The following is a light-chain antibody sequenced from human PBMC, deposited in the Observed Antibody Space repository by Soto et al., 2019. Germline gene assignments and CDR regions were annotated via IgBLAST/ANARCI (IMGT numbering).Light chain of an antibody. J-gene: IGKJ1*01. Sequence: AIRMTQSPSSLSASTGDRVTITCRASQSISSYLAWYQQKPGKAPNLLIYAASTLQSGVPSRFSGSGSGTDFTLTISCLQSEDFATYYCQQYYSHTVTFGQGNQVAIK. CDR3: QQYYSHTVT. V-gene: IGKV1-8*01. CDR1: QSISSY. CDR2: AAS.